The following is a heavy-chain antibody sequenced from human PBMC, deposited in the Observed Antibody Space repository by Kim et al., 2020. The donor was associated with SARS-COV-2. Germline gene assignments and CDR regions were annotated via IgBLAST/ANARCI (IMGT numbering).Heavy chain of an antibody. V-gene: IGHV3-21*01. Sequence: GGSLRLSCAASGFTFSSYSMNWVRQAPGKGLEWVSSISSSRSYIYYADSVKGRFTISRDNAKNSLYLQMNSLRAEDTAVYYCAIDETYSGYDFGDYYYGMDVWGQGTTVTVSS. D-gene: IGHD5-12*01. CDR3: AIDETYSGYDFGDYYYGMDV. CDR2: ISSSRSYI. J-gene: IGHJ6*02. CDR1: GFTFSSYS.